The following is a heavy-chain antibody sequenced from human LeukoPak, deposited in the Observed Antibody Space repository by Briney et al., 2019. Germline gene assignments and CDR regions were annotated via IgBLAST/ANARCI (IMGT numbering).Heavy chain of an antibody. J-gene: IGHJ4*02. CDR2: IYTSGST. V-gene: IGHV4-61*02. Sequence: SQTLSLTCTVSGGSISSGSYYWSWIRQPAGKGLEWIGRIYTSGSTNYNPSLKSRVTISVDTSKNQFSLKLSSVTAADTAVYYCASMSNLYSGYDYNYWGQGTLVTVSS. CDR3: ASMSNLYSGYDYNY. D-gene: IGHD5-12*01. CDR1: GGSISSGSYY.